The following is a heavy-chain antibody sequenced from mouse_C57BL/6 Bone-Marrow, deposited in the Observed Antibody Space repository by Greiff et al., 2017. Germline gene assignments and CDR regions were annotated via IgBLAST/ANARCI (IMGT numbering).Heavy chain of an antibody. D-gene: IGHD1-1*01. CDR3: ARSNYYGSSYWDFDV. CDR1: GYTFTGYW. J-gene: IGHJ1*03. CDR2: ILPGSGST. V-gene: IGHV1-9*01. Sequence: QVQLQQSGAELMKPGASVKLSCKATGYTFTGYWIEWVKQRPGHGLEWIGEILPGSGSTNYNEKFKGKATFTADTSSNTDYMQISSLTTEDSAIYYCARSNYYGSSYWDFDVWGTGTTVTVSS.